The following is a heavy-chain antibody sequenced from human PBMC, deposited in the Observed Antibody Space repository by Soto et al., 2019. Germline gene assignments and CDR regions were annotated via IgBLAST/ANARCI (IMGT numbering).Heavy chain of an antibody. Sequence: PSETLSLTCTVSGGSITNSRYYWGWIRQPPGKGLEWIGSIYYSGSTYYNPSLKSRVTISVDTSKSQFSLKLNSVSAADTAVYYCARESEDLTSNFDYWGQGTLVTVSS. J-gene: IGHJ4*02. V-gene: IGHV4-39*02. CDR1: GGSITNSRYY. CDR2: IYYSGST. CDR3: ARESEDLTSNFDY.